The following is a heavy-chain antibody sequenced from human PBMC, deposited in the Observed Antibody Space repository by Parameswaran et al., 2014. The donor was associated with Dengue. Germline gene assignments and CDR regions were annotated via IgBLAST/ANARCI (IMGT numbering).Heavy chain of an antibody. J-gene: IGHJ4*02. V-gene: IGHV1-46*01. D-gene: IGHD1-26*01. Sequence: WVRQAPGQGLEWMGIINPSGGSTSYAQKFQGRVTMTRDTSTSTVYMELSSLRSEDTAVYYCAREVGANPGAFDYWGQGTLVTVSS. CDR2: INPSGGST. CDR3: AREVGANPGAFDY.